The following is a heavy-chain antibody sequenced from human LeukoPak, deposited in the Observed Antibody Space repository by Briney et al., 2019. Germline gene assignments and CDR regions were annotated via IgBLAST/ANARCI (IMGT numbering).Heavy chain of an antibody. J-gene: IGHJ4*02. D-gene: IGHD3-22*01. CDR1: GYSISSGYY. CDR2: IYHSGST. CDR3: ARDGYYDSSGYYYL. V-gene: IGHV4-38-2*02. Sequence: SETLSLTCTVSGYSISSGYYWGWIRQPPGKGLEWIGSIYHSGSTYYNPSLKSRVTISVDTSKYQFSLKLSSVTAADTAVYYCARDGYYDSSGYYYLWGQGTLVTVSS.